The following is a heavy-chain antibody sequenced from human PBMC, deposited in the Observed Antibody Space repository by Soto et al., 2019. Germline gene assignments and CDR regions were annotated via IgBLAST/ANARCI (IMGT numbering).Heavy chain of an antibody. V-gene: IGHV4-59*01. CDR1: GGSIISYY. J-gene: IGHJ4*02. D-gene: IGHD3-22*01. CDR2: IYYSGST. CDR3: ARVTYYYDSSGFFDY. Sequence: PAETLSLTCTVSGGSIISYYCSFIRQPPWKGLEWIVYIYYSGSTNYNPSLKSRVTISVDTSKNQFSLKLSSVTAADTAVYYCARVTYYYDSSGFFDYWGQGTLVTVSS.